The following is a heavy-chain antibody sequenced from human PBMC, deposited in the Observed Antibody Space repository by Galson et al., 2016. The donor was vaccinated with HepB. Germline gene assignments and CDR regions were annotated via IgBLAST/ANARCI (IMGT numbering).Heavy chain of an antibody. D-gene: IGHD7-27*01. Sequence: CAISGDSVSSNSAGWNWIRQSPSRGLEWLGRTFYRSNWQNDYAESVKSRITINPDTSKNQFSLQLNSVTPEVTAVYYCARSYLLGRGLGWWGQGTMVTVSS. J-gene: IGHJ1*01. CDR3: ARSYLLGRGLGW. CDR2: TFYRSNWQN. V-gene: IGHV6-1*01. CDR1: GDSVSSNSAG.